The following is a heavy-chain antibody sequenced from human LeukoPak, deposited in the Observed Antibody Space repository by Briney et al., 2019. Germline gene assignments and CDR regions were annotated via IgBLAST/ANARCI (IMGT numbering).Heavy chain of an antibody. D-gene: IGHD2-21*01. J-gene: IGHJ4*02. CDR2: VGYDGRNT. CDR1: GSTLSNYG. CDR3: AKDLQTRGGNCGDW. Sequence: PGGSLRLSCVASGSTLSNYGMHWVRQAPGKGLEWVAFVGYDGRNTFYTDSVKGRFTISRDNSKNKLYLQMSSLRAEDTGLYYCAKDLQTRGGNCGDWWGQGTLVTVSS. V-gene: IGHV3-30*02.